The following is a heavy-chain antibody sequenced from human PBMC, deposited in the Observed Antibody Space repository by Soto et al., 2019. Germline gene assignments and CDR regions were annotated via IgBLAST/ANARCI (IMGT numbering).Heavy chain of an antibody. CDR1: GYTFTSYA. Sequence: QVQLVQSGAEVKKPGASVKVSCKASGYTFTSYAMHWVRQAPGQRLEWMGWINAGNGNTKYSQKFQGRVTITRDTSASTAYMELSSLRSEDTAVYYCARGQLGYCRSTSCYTQGGVWFDPWGQGTLVTVSS. V-gene: IGHV1-3*01. CDR3: ARGQLGYCRSTSCYTQGGVWFDP. CDR2: INAGNGNT. J-gene: IGHJ5*02. D-gene: IGHD2-2*02.